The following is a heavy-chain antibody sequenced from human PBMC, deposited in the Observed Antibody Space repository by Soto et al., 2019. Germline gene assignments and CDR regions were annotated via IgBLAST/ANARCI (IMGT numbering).Heavy chain of an antibody. J-gene: IGHJ4*02. D-gene: IGHD6-13*01. CDR2: ISSNGGST. Sequence: GGSLRLSCSASGFTFSSYAMHWVRQAPGKGLEYVSAISSNGGSTYYADSVKGRFTISRDNSKNTLYLQMESLGAEYTAVYYCSKDAAMDSSTINYFDYWGQGTLVTVSS. CDR1: GFTFSSYA. CDR3: SKDAAMDSSTINYFDY. V-gene: IGHV3-64*04.